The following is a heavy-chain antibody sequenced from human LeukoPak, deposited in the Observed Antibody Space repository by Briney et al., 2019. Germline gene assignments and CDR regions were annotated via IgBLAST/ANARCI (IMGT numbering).Heavy chain of an antibody. V-gene: IGHV4-59*05. CDR1: GGSISSYY. CDR3: ARLLVANFDY. CDR2: IYYSGST. Sequence: SETLSLTCTVSGGSISSYYWSWIRQPPGKGLEWIGSIYYSGSTYYNPSLKSRVTISVDTSKNQFSLKLSSVTAADTAVYYCARLLVANFDYWGQGTLVTVSS. D-gene: IGHD5-12*01. J-gene: IGHJ4*02.